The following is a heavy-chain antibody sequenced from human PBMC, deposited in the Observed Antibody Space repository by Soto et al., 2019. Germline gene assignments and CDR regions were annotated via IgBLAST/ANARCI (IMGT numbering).Heavy chain of an antibody. J-gene: IGHJ4*02. CDR2: IYHSGST. V-gene: IGHV4-30-2*01. Sequence: SETLSLTCAVSGGSISSGGYSWSWIRQPPGKGLEWIGYIYHSGSTYYNPSLKSRVTISVDRSKNQFSLKLSSVTAADTAVYYCARGTTMIVVAPLVWGQGTLVTVSS. CDR1: GGSISSGGYS. CDR3: ARGTTMIVVAPLV. D-gene: IGHD3-22*01.